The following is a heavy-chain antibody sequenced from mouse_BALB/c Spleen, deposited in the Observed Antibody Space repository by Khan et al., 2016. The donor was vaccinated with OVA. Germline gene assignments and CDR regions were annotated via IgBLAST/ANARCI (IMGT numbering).Heavy chain of an antibody. Sequence: QVQLQQSGAELARPGASMQMSCKASGYTFTSYTIHWIKPRPGQGLEWIGYINPGNGYTNYNQKFKDKATLTTDKSSTTAYMHLSSLTSDDSAGYYCLRDGAYQRNDGWFGYWGQGTLVTVSA. CDR1: GYTFTSYT. CDR3: LRDGAYQRNDGWFGY. CDR2: INPGNGYT. D-gene: IGHD2-14*01. J-gene: IGHJ3*01. V-gene: IGHV1-4*01.